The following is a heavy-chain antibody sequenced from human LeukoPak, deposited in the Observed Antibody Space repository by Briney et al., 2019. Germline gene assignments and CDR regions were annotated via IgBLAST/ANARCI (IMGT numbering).Heavy chain of an antibody. V-gene: IGHV1-69*05. J-gene: IGHJ5*02. D-gene: IGHD2-2*02. Sequence: GASVKVSCKASGGTFSSYAISWVRQGPGQGLEWMGGIIPIFDTANCAQKFQGRVTITTDESTSTAYMELSSLRSEDTAVYYCARGGVVPAAILAESPPDWFDPWGQGTLVTVSS. CDR3: ARGGVVPAAILAESPPDWFDP. CDR2: IIPIFDTA. CDR1: GGTFSSYA.